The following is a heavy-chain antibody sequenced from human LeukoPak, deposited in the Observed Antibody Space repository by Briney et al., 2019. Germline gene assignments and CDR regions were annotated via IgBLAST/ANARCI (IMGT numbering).Heavy chain of an antibody. CDR1: GYSISSGYY. D-gene: IGHD3-3*01. J-gene: IGHJ3*02. CDR2: IYHSGRT. V-gene: IGHV4-38-2*02. Sequence: SETLSLTRTVSGYSISSGYYWGWIRQPPGKGLEWIGSIYHSGRTYYNPSLKSRVTISVDTSKNQFSLKLSFVTAADTAVYYCARVHYDFWSGYYPGAFDIWGQGTMVTVSS. CDR3: ARVHYDFWSGYYPGAFDI.